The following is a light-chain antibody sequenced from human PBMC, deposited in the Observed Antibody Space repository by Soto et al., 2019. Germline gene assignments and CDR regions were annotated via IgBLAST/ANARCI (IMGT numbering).Light chain of an antibody. J-gene: IGKJ2*01. Sequence: EIVLTQSPGTLSLSPGERATLSCRASQSVSSSYLAWYQQKPGQAPRLLIYGASSRATGIPDRFSGSGSGTDLTLTISRLEPEDFAVYYCQQYGSSPVTFGQGTKLEIK. CDR2: GAS. CDR1: QSVSSSY. V-gene: IGKV3-20*01. CDR3: QQYGSSPVT.